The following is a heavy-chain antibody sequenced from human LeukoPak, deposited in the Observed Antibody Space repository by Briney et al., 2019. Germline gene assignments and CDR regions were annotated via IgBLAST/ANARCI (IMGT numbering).Heavy chain of an antibody. CDR2: ISYDGSNK. CDR3: TREVLVRGVRYHGMDV. D-gene: IGHD3-10*01. J-gene: IGHJ6*02. CDR1: GFTFSSYA. V-gene: IGHV3-30-3*01. Sequence: GGSLRLSCAASGFTFSSYAMHRVRQAPGKGLEWVAVISYDGSNKYYADSVKGRFTISRDNSKNTLYLQMDSLRSEDTAVYYCTREVLVRGVRYHGMDVWGQGTTVTVSS.